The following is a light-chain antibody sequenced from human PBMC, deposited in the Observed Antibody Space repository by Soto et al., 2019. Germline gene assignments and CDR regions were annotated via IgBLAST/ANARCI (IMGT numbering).Light chain of an antibody. Sequence: EIVWTQSPGTLSLSPGERATLSCRASQSVSTSSLAWYQQKPGQAPRLLIYGASSRATGIPDRLSGSGFGTDFTLTISRLEPEDVAVYYCQQYGSSLLAFGQGTKVEIK. V-gene: IGKV3-20*01. CDR1: QSVSTSS. CDR2: GAS. J-gene: IGKJ1*01. CDR3: QQYGSSLLA.